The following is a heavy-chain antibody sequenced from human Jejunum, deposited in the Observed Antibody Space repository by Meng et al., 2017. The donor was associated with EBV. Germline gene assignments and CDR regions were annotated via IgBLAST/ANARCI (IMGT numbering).Heavy chain of an antibody. V-gene: IGHV4-4*02. Sequence: QVQLQESGPVLVHPSGTLSLTCVVSGDFIKNNKWWSWVRQPPGKGLEWIGEIYHSGTTYYNPSLKSRVTISLDTSESQFSLRLTSVTAADTAIYYCARASPERLLEHWGQGTLVTVSS. CDR1: GDFIKNNKW. CDR2: IYHSGTT. CDR3: ARASPERLLEH. J-gene: IGHJ4*02. D-gene: IGHD1-14*01.